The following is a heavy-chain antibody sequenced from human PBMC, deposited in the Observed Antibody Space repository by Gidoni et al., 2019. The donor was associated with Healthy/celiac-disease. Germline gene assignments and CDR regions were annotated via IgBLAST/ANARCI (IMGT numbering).Heavy chain of an antibody. J-gene: IGHJ6*03. CDR1: GLTLRRSA. D-gene: IGHD2-15*01. V-gene: IGHV3-73*02. Sequence: EVQLVESGGGLVQPGGSLKLSCAASGLTLRRSARHWVRQASGKGLEWVGRIRSKANSYATAYAASVKGRFTISRDDSKNTAYLQMNSLKTEDTAVYYCTSLSCSGGSCYFNRVDYYYYMDVWGKGTTVTVSS. CDR2: IRSKANSYAT. CDR3: TSLSCSGGSCYFNRVDYYYYMDV.